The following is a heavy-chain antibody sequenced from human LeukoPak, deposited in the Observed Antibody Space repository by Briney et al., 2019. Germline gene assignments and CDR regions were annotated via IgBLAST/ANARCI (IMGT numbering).Heavy chain of an antibody. V-gene: IGHV3-74*03. J-gene: IGHJ4*02. Sequence: GGSLRLSCTASGFTFSSYWMHWVRQAPGKGLMWVSSITNDDGSTMYADSVKGRFTISRDNAKNTLYLQMNSLRADDTAVYFCVREFSRPLDWGQGTLVTVSS. CDR1: GFTFSSYW. CDR3: VREFSRPLD. D-gene: IGHD2-2*01. CDR2: ITNDDGST.